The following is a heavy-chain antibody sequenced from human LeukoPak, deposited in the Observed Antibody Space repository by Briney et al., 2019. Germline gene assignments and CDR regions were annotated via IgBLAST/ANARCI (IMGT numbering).Heavy chain of an antibody. CDR2: IIPIFGTA. D-gene: IGHD3-10*01. J-gene: IGHJ4*02. CDR3: ARTEVRGVIRFRFDY. CDR1: GGTFSSYA. V-gene: IGHV1-69*13. Sequence: GASVKVSCKASGGTFSSYAISWVRQAPRQGLEWMGGIIPIFGTANYAQKFQGRVTITADESTSTAYMELSSLRSEDTAVYYCARTEVRGVIRFRFDYWGQGTLVTVSS.